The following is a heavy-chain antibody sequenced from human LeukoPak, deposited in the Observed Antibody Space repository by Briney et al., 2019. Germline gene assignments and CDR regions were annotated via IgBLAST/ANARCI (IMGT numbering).Heavy chain of an antibody. Sequence: ASVKVSCKASGYTFTAYYMNWVRQAPGQGLEWMGWINPNSGGTNYAQRFQGRVTMTRDTSISTAYMELSRLRSDYTAVYYCARTHYYGTGSYYPDAVGIGGQGTRVSVS. J-gene: IGHJ3*02. CDR3: ARTHYYGTGSYYPDAVGI. CDR1: GYTFTAYY. V-gene: IGHV1-2*02. CDR2: INPNSGGT. D-gene: IGHD3-10*01.